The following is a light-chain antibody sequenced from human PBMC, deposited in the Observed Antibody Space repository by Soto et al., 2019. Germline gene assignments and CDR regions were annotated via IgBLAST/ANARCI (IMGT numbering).Light chain of an antibody. Sequence: QSVLTQPPSVSGAPGQRVTTSCTGSSSNIGSTYDVQWYQQLPGTAPKLLIHGNTDRPSGVPDRFSGSKSGTSASLAITGLQADDEADYYCQSYDDSLSVHYVFGTGTKLTVL. J-gene: IGLJ1*01. CDR2: GNT. V-gene: IGLV1-40*01. CDR3: QSYDDSLSVHYV. CDR1: SSNIGSTYD.